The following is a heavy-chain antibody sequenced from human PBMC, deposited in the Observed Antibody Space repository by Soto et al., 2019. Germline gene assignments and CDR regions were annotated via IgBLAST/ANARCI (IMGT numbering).Heavy chain of an antibody. J-gene: IGHJ4*02. V-gene: IGHV3-30*18. CDR3: AKDRGTGNHPPHY. CDR1: GFTFSSYG. D-gene: IGHD1-1*01. Sequence: ASGFTFSSYGMHWVRQAPGKGLEWVAVISYDGSNKYYADSVKGRFTISRDNSKNTLYLQMNSLRAEDTAVYYCAKDRGTGNHPPHYWGQGTLVTVSS. CDR2: ISYDGSNK.